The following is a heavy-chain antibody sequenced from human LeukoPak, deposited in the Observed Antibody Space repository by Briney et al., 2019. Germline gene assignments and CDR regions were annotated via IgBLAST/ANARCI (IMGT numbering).Heavy chain of an antibody. CDR1: GGSFSGYY. D-gene: IGHD3-16*01. J-gene: IGHJ4*02. CDR2: INHSGST. CDR3: ASYYGYRPDY. Sequence: PSETLSLTCAVYGGSFSGYYWSWIRQPPGKGLEWIGEINHSGSTNYNPSLKSRVTISVDTSKNQFSLKLSSVTAADTAAYYCASYYGYRPDYWGQGTLVTVSS. V-gene: IGHV4-34*01.